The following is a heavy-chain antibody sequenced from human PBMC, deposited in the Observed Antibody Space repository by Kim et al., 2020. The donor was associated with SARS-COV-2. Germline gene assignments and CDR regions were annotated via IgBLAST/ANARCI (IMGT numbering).Heavy chain of an antibody. V-gene: IGHV1-2*06. J-gene: IGHJ5*02. Sequence: ASVKVSCKASGYTFTAYYMHWVRQAPGQGLEWMGRINPNSGGTNYAQKFQGRVTMTRDTSISTAYMELSRLRSDDTAVYYCARDTTLYSSGWTHMRYWFDPWGQGTLVTVSS. D-gene: IGHD6-19*01. CDR1: GYTFTAYY. CDR2: INPNSGGT. CDR3: ARDTTLYSSGWTHMRYWFDP.